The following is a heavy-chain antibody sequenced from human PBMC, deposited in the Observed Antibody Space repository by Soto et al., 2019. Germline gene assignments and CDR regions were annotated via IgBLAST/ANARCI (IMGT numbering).Heavy chain of an antibody. J-gene: IGHJ4*02. CDR1: GFTFSSHS. Sequence: PGGSLRLSGGTSGFTFSSHSMHGCRRAPGKGLDGGTVISSDGGIQIYADSLKGRFTISRDNSKNTPSLQLNSVRAEATPLYYCPREVVTTKWYFDTWGQRILVTVSP. D-gene: IGHD2-8*01. CDR2: ISSDGGIQ. V-gene: IGHV3-30-3*01. CDR3: PREVVTTKWYFDT.